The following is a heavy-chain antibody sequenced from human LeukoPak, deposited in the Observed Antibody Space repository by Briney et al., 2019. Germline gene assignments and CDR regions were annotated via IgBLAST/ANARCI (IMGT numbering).Heavy chain of an antibody. V-gene: IGHV3-43D*03. J-gene: IGHJ4*02. Sequence: LPGGTLRLSCAASGFTVTSYAMHWVRHAPGKGLEWVSLISWDGGSTYYADSVKGRFTISRDNSKNSLYLQMNSLRAEDTALYYCAKGAGRGYSSSAFDYWGQGTLVTVSS. CDR2: ISWDGGST. CDR1: GFTVTSYA. D-gene: IGHD6-13*01. CDR3: AKGAGRGYSSSAFDY.